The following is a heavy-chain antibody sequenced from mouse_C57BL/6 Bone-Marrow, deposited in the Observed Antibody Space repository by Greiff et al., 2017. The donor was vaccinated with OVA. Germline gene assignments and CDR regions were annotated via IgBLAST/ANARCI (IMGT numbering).Heavy chain of an antibody. Sequence: QVQLQQSGAELVRPGSSVKLSCKASGYTFTSYWMDWVKQRPGQGLEWIGNIYPSDSETHYNQKFKDKATLTVDKSSSTAYMQLSSLTSEDSAVYYCARGLWLRRWYFDVWGTGTTVTVSS. D-gene: IGHD2-2*01. CDR1: GYTFTSYW. CDR3: ARGLWLRRWYFDV. CDR2: IYPSDSET. V-gene: IGHV1-61*01. J-gene: IGHJ1*03.